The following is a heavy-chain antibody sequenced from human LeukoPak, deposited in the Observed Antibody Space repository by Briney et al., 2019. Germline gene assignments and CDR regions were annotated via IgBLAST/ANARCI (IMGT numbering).Heavy chain of an antibody. CDR1: GFTFSTYE. CDR3: VSAYGGLLDY. J-gene: IGHJ4*02. CDR2: ISGSGTTI. Sequence: PGGSLRLSCAASGFTFSTYEMNWVRQVPGKGLEWVSYISGSGTTIYYADSVKGRFAISRDNTKNSMYLQMNGLRAEDTAVYYCVSAYGGLLDYWGQGTLVTVSS. D-gene: IGHD3-16*01. V-gene: IGHV3-48*03.